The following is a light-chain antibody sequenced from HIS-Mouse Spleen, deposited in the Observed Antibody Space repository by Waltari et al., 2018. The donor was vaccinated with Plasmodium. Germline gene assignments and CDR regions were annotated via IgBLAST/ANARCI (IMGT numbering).Light chain of an antibody. CDR2: EDS. CDR1: ALPKKY. J-gene: IGLJ3*02. V-gene: IGLV3-10*01. CDR3: YSTDSSGNHRV. Sequence: SYELTQPPSVSVSPGQTARITFSGDALPKKYAYWYQQKSGQAPVLGIYEDSKRPSGIPDRFSGSSSGTMATLTISGAQVEDEADYYCYSTDSSGNHRVFGGGTKLTVL.